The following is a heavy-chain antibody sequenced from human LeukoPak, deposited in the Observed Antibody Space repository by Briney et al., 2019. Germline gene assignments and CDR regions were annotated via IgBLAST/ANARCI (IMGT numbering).Heavy chain of an antibody. V-gene: IGHV4-39*07. D-gene: IGHD2-8*01. CDR3: ARENYCTNGVCWAFDP. J-gene: IGHJ5*02. Sequence: SETLSLTCTVSGGSISSSDYYWSWIRQPPGRGLEWVGNIYYTGSTTYNPSLKSRATFSVDTVNNHFSLDLSSVTAADTAVYYCARENYCTNGVCWAFDPWGQGTLVTVSS. CDR2: IYYTGST. CDR1: GGSISSSDYY.